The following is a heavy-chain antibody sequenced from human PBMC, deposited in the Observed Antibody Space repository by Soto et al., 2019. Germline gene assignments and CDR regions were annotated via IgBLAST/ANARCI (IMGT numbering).Heavy chain of an antibody. CDR1: GGSISSGGYY. D-gene: IGHD4-17*01. J-gene: IGHJ4*02. CDR2: IYYSGST. V-gene: IGHV4-31*03. CDR3: ARGTYGDYLGYVY. Sequence: QVQLQESGPGLVKPSQTLSLTCTVSGGSISSGGYYWSWIRQHPGKGLEWIGYIYYSGSTYYNPSLTSRVTRSVDTSKNQFSLKLSTVTAADTAVYYCARGTYGDYLGYVYWGQGTLVTVSS.